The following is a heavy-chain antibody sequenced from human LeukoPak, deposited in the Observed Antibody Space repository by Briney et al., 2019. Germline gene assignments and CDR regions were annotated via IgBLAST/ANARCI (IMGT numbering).Heavy chain of an antibody. Sequence: PGGSLRLSCAASGFTFSSYEMNWVRQAPGKGLEWVSSISSRRSYIYYADSVKGRFTISRDNAKNSLYLQMNSLRAEDTAVYYCARETAYYYDSSGYYGFDYWGQGTLVTVSS. D-gene: IGHD3-22*01. V-gene: IGHV3-21*01. CDR1: GFTFSSYE. J-gene: IGHJ4*02. CDR2: ISSRRSYI. CDR3: ARETAYYYDSSGYYGFDY.